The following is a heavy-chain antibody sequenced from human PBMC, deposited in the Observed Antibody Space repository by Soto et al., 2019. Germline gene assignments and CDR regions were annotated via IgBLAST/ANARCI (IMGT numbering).Heavy chain of an antibody. D-gene: IGHD3-3*01. CDR1: GYSFTSYW. CDR2: IYPGDSDT. V-gene: IGHV5-51*01. J-gene: IGHJ6*02. CDR3: AIPPFRNDVLRFLEGAGDYYYYGMDV. Sequence: GESLKISCKGSGYSFTSYWIGWVRQMPGKGLEWMGIIYPGDSDTRYSPSFQGQVTISADKSISTAYLQWSSLKASDTAMYYCAIPPFRNDVLRFLEGAGDYYYYGMDVWGQGTTVTVSS.